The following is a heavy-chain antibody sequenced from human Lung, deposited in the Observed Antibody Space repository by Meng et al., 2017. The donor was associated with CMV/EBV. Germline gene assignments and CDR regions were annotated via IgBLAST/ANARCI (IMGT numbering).Heavy chain of an antibody. CDR2: MNPNSGNT. CDR3: AREDDFGGRSPY. V-gene: IGHV1-8*03. Sequence: ASVTVSCQASGYTFTSYDIHWVRQATGQGLEWMGWMNPNSGNTGYAQKFQGRVTFTRDTSIGTAYMELNSLRSEDTAMYYCAREDDFGGRSPYWGQGTLVTVSS. J-gene: IGHJ4*02. D-gene: IGHD2-15*01. CDR1: GYTFTSYD.